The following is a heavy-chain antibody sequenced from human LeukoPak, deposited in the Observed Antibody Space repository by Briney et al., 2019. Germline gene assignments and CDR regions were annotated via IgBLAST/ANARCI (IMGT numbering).Heavy chain of an antibody. CDR3: ARVSGSSWYPTPDAFDI. CDR1: GGSLSSYY. V-gene: IGHV4-59*01. D-gene: IGHD6-13*01. Sequence: SETLSLTCTVSGGSLSSYYWSWIRQPPGKGLEWIGYIYYSGSINYNPSLKSRVTISVDTSKNQFSLKLISVTAADTAVYYCARVSGSSWYPTPDAFDIWGQGTMVTVSS. J-gene: IGHJ3*02. CDR2: IYYSGSI.